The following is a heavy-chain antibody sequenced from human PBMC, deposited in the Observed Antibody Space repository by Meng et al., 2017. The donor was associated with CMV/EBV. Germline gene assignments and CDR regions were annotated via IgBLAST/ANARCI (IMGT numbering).Heavy chain of an antibody. CDR3: ARDRLGYCSSTSCYYGED. D-gene: IGHD2-2*01. CDR1: GYTFTGYY. V-gene: IGHV1-2*02. CDR2: INPNSGGT. Sequence: ASVKVSCKASGYTFTGYYIHWVRQAPGQGLEWMGWINPNSGGTNYAQNFQGRVTMTRDTSINTAYMELSRLRSDDTAVYYCARDRLGYCSSTSCYYGEDWGQGTLVTVSS. J-gene: IGHJ4*02.